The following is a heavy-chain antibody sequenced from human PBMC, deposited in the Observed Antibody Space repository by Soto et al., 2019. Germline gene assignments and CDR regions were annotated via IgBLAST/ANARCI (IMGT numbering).Heavy chain of an antibody. CDR2: IYPGDSDT. CDR3: ARGQLDTSDYYYYGMDV. Sequence: PGESLKISCKGSGYSFTSYWIGWARQMPGKGLEWMGIIYPGDSDTRYSPSFQGQVTISADKSISTAYLQWSSLKASDTAMYYCARGQLDTSDYYYYGMDVWGQGTTVTVSS. D-gene: IGHD1-1*01. CDR1: GYSFTSYW. J-gene: IGHJ6*02. V-gene: IGHV5-51*01.